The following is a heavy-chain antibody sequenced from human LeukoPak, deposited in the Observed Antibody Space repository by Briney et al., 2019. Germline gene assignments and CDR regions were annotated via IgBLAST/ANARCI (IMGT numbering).Heavy chain of an antibody. CDR1: GFTFSSYG. D-gene: IGHD5-12*01. CDR3: ANHGSYSGYDY. Sequence: GGSLRLSCAASGFTFSSYGMHWVRQAPGKGLEWVAVISYDGSNKYYADSVKGRFTISRDNSKNTLYLQMNSLRAEDTAVYYYANHGSYSGYDYWGQGTLVTVSS. V-gene: IGHV3-30*18. CDR2: ISYDGSNK. J-gene: IGHJ4*02.